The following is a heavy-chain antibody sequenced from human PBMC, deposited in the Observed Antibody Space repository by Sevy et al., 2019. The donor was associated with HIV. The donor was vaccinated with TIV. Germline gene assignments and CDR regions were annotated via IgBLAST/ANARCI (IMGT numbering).Heavy chain of an antibody. V-gene: IGHV5-51*01. CDR1: GYSFTSYW. J-gene: IGHJ4*02. CDR2: IYPGDSDT. D-gene: IGHD4-17*01. CDR3: ARQVEAYGDSPNYFDS. Sequence: GESLKISCKGSGYSFTSYWIGWVRQMPGKGLEWMGIIYPGDSDTRYSPSFQGQVTISADKSISAAYLQWNSLKASDTAMYYCARQVEAYGDSPNYFDSWGQGTLVTVSS.